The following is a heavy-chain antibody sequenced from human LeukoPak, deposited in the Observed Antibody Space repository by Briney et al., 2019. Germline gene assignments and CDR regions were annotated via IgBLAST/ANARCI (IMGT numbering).Heavy chain of an antibody. V-gene: IGHV4-39*07. CDR1: GGSVKSGSYY. CDR3: ARYFPISGGLQYYFDY. J-gene: IGHJ4*02. D-gene: IGHD2/OR15-2a*01. Sequence: PSETLSLTCTVSGGSVKSGSYYWGWLRQSPGKGLEWIGSIYYSGSTYYDPSLKSRVTISVDTSKNQFSLKLSSVTAADTAVYYCARYFPISGGLQYYFDYWGQGTLVTVSS. CDR2: IYYSGST.